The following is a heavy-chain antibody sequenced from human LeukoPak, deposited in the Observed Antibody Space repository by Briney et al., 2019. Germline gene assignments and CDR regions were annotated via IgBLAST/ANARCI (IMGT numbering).Heavy chain of an antibody. V-gene: IGHV3-7*04. D-gene: IGHD3-3*01. CDR3: ARVFGYYYYYMDV. Sequence: GGSLRLSCAGSGFDFSTFWMTWVRQAPGKGLEWVATIKDDGSDTYYVDSLKGRFTISRDNAKNSVNLQMKSLRVEDTAVYFCARVFGYYYYYMDVWGQGTTVTVSS. CDR2: IKDDGSDT. J-gene: IGHJ6*03. CDR1: GFDFSTFW.